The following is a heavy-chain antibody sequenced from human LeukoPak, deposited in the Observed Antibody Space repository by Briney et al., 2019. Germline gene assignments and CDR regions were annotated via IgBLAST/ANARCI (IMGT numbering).Heavy chain of an antibody. CDR1: GXSISSYY. J-gene: IGHJ3*01. CDR2: IYTSGST. CDR3: AREFSF. Sequence: SETLSLTCTFSGXSISSYYWTWIRQPAGKGLEWIGHIYTSGSTNYNPSLKSRVTVSLDTSKNQFSLKLTSVTAADTAVYYCAREFSFWGQGTMATVSS. V-gene: IGHV4-4*07.